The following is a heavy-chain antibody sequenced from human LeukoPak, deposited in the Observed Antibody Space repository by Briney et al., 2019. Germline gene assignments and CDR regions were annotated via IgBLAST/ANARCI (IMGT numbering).Heavy chain of an antibody. Sequence: GGSLRLSCAASIFSFSSYGMHWVRQAPGKGLEWVAVISYDGSNKYYADSVKGRFTISRDNSKNTLYLQMNSLRAEDTAVYYCAREGLSDAFDIWGQGTMVTVSS. J-gene: IGHJ3*02. D-gene: IGHD2/OR15-2a*01. CDR1: IFSFSSYG. CDR2: ISYDGSNK. CDR3: AREGLSDAFDI. V-gene: IGHV3-30*03.